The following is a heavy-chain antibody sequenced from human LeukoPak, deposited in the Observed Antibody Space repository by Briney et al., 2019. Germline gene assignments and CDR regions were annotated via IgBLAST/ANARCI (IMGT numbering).Heavy chain of an antibody. CDR1: GFTFSTYG. CDR3: ASRDPCSGGVCNGFRL. Sequence: PGGSLRLSCAASGFTFSTYGMHWVRQAPRKGPEWVSAVSPNGVNTYYADSVKGRFTISRDNSKYTLYLQMSSLRAEDTALYYCASRDPCSGGVCNGFRLWGQGTLVTVSS. CDR2: VSPNGVNT. V-gene: IGHV3-23*01. D-gene: IGHD2-8*02. J-gene: IGHJ4*02.